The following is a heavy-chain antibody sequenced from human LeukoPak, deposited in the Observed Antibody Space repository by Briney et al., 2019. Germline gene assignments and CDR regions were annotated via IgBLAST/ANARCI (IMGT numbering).Heavy chain of an antibody. J-gene: IGHJ5*02. V-gene: IGHV1-8*01. CDR1: VYTFIRYV. CDR2: MNPNSGKT. Sequence: SVTVSFKCSVYTFIRYVSNGVRQATGQGGEGMGWMNPNSGKTGYAQKFQGSVTMTRNTSISTPYMELSSLRSEDTAVYYCARGRDWRYNWFDPWGQGTLVTVSS. D-gene: IGHD3-3*01. CDR3: ARGRDWRYNWFDP.